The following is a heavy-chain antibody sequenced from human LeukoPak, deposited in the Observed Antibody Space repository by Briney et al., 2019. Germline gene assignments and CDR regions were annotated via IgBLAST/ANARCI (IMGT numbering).Heavy chain of an antibody. CDR1: GFTVGSNY. J-gene: IGHJ5*02. Sequence: GGSLRLSCAASGFTVGSNYMSWVRQAPGKGLEWVSVIYSGGSTYYADSVKGRFTISRDNSKNALYLRMNSLRAADTAVYYCARALIGIAVAGTDLWFDPWGQGTLVTVSS. CDR2: IYSGGST. CDR3: ARALIGIAVAGTDLWFDP. V-gene: IGHV3-53*01. D-gene: IGHD6-19*01.